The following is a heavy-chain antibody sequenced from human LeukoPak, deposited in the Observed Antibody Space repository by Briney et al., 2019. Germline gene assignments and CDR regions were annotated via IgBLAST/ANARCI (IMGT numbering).Heavy chain of an antibody. CDR1: GGSFSGYY. CDR2: INHSGST. Sequence: SETLSLTCAVYGGSFSGYYWSWIRQPPGKGLEWIGEINHSGSTNYNPSLKSRVTIPVDTSKNQFSLKLSSVTAADTAVYYCARCDDILTGHPQWSQGTLVTVSS. J-gene: IGHJ4*02. D-gene: IGHD3-9*01. CDR3: ARCDDILTGHPQ. V-gene: IGHV4-34*01.